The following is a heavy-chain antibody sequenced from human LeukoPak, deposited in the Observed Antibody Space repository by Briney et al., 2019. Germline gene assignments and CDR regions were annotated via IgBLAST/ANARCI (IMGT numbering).Heavy chain of an antibody. CDR2: IKQDGSEK. D-gene: IGHD2/OR15-2a*01. V-gene: IGHV3-7*01. CDR3: ARARYVRVPFDY. Sequence: GGSLRLSCAASGFTFSSYWMTWVRQAPGKGLEWVANIKQDGSEKYYVDSVKGRFTIFRDNAKNSVYLQMNSLRAEDTAVYYCARARYVRVPFDYWGQGTLVTVSS. J-gene: IGHJ4*02. CDR1: GFTFSSYW.